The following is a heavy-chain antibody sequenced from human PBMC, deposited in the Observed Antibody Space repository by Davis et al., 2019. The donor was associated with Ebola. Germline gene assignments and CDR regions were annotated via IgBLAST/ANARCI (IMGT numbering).Heavy chain of an antibody. CDR3: ARDQSPVYDSSGYSNDAFDI. J-gene: IGHJ3*02. CDR1: GGTFSSYA. V-gene: IGHV1-69*13. D-gene: IGHD3-22*01. CDR2: IIPIFGTA. Sequence: SVKVSCKASGGTFSSYAISWVRQAPGQGLEWMGGIIPIFGTANYAQKFQGRVTITADESTSTAYMELSSLRSDDTAVYYCARDQSPVYDSSGYSNDAFDIWGQGTMVTVSS.